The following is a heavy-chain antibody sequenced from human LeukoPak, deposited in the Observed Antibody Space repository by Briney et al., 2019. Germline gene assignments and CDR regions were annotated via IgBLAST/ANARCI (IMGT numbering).Heavy chain of an antibody. D-gene: IGHD6-13*01. Sequence: PGGSLRLSCAASGFTFSDYYMSWIRQAPGKGLEWVSYISSSGSTIYYADSVKGRFTISRDNAKNSLYLQMNSLRAEDTAVYYCARDWRYSSSWYGYSGVDYWGQGTLVTVSS. V-gene: IGHV3-11*04. J-gene: IGHJ4*02. CDR3: ARDWRYSSSWYGYSGVDY. CDR2: ISSSGSTI. CDR1: GFTFSDYY.